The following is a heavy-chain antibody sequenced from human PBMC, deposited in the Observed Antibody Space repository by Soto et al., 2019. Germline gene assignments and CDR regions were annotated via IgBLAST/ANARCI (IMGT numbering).Heavy chain of an antibody. Sequence: SETLSLTCTVSGGSISSGGYYWSWIRQHPGKGLEWIGYIYYSGSTYYNPSLKSRVTISVDTSKNQFSLKLSSVTAADTAVYYWARAPRRAAALGSYNSNGRAVGAKGTTSPFPS. V-gene: IGHV4-31*03. CDR1: GGSISSGGYY. CDR3: ARAPRRAAALGSYNSNGRAV. D-gene: IGHD6-13*01. J-gene: IGHJ6*04. CDR2: IYYSGST.